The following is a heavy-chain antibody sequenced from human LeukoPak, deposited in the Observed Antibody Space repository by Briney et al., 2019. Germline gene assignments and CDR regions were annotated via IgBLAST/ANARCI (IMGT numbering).Heavy chain of an antibody. CDR2: MSNSGSTI. Sequence: KPGGSLRLSCAASGFSFSDYYMSWIRQAPEKGLEWVSYMSNSGSTIYYADSVKGRFTISWDNTKNSLYLQMNSLRAEDTAVYYCAKVGNTRPAAYWGQGTLVTVSS. V-gene: IGHV3-11*01. CDR1: GFSFSDYY. J-gene: IGHJ4*02. CDR3: AKVGNTRPAAY. D-gene: IGHD2-2*01.